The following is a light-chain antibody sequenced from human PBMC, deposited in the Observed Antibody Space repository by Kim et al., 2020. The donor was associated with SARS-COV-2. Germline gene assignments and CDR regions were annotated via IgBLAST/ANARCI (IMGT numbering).Light chain of an antibody. J-gene: IGKJ4*01. CDR2: GAS. V-gene: IGKV1-39*01. CDR1: QSIGIH. Sequence: DIQMTQSPSSLSASVGDRVTITCRASQSIGIHLNWYQQKPGKAPKLLIFGASSLRSGVPSRFSGSGSGTDFTLTISSLQAGDFVTYSCQQGYNMPLTFGGGTEVDI. CDR3: QQGYNMPLT.